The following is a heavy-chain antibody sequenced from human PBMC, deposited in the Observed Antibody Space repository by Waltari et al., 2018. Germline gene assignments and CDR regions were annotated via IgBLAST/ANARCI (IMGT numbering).Heavy chain of an antibody. V-gene: IGHV3-30-3*01. J-gene: IGHJ4*02. CDR1: GFTFSRFS. CDR2: ISFDGSIK. Sequence: QVQLVESGGGVVHPGRSLVLSCAASGFTFSRFSLHWVRQAPGKGLEWVAVISFDGSIKNYADSVKGRFTIARDSSKKLLYLEMNSLGPEDMAVYYCTRGGVDSAMLPDYWGLGTLVTVSS. CDR3: TRGGVDSAMLPDY. D-gene: IGHD5-18*01.